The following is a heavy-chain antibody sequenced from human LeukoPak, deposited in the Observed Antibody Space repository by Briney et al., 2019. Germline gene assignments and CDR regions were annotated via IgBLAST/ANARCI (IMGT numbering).Heavy chain of an antibody. Sequence: GGSLRLSCAASGFTFSSYAMSWVRQAPGKGLEWVSAISGSGDSTYYADSVKGRFTISRDNSKNTVYLQVNSLRAEDTAVYYCAKGAGRIKMINFDYWGQGTLVTVSS. CDR3: AKGAGRIKMINFDY. CDR2: ISGSGDST. CDR1: GFTFSSYA. J-gene: IGHJ4*02. V-gene: IGHV3-23*01. D-gene: IGHD3-22*01.